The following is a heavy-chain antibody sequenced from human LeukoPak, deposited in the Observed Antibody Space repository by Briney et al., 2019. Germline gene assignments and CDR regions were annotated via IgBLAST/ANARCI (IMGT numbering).Heavy chain of an antibody. Sequence: ASVKVSCKASGYTFTGYHMHWVRQAPGQGLEWMGRINPNSGDTNYAQKFQGRVAMTRDTSISTAFMELTRLRSDDTAVYYCARGKSSGWYLYDYGMDVWGQGTTVTVSS. CDR3: ARGKSSGWYLYDYGMDV. D-gene: IGHD6-19*01. J-gene: IGHJ6*02. CDR2: INPNSGDT. CDR1: GYTFTGYH. V-gene: IGHV1-2*06.